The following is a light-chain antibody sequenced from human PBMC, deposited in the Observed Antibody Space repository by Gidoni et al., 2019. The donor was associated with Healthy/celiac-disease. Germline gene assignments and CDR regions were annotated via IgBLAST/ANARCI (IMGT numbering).Light chain of an antibody. Sequence: DIQMTQSTSSLSASVGDRVTITCRASQSISSYLNLYQQKPGKAPTLLIYAASILQSGVPSRFRGSGSGTDFSLTISSLQPEAFATYYFQQSYSTPWTFGQGTKVEIK. CDR3: QQSYSTPWT. CDR1: QSISSY. CDR2: AAS. V-gene: IGKV1-39*01. J-gene: IGKJ1*01.